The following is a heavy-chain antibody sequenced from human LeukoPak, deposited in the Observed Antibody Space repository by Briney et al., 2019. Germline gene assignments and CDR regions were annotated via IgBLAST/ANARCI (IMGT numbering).Heavy chain of an antibody. CDR3: ARDLGDGNPFYYYYYYMDV. CDR1: GYTFTSYG. J-gene: IGHJ6*03. D-gene: IGHD4-23*01. V-gene: IGHV1-8*02. Sequence: GASVKVSCKASGYTFTSYGISWVRQAPGQGLEWMGWMNPNSGNTGYAQKFQGRVTMTRDTSISTAYMELSRLRSDDTAVYYCARDLGDGNPFYYYYYYMDVWGKGTTVTVSS. CDR2: MNPNSGNT.